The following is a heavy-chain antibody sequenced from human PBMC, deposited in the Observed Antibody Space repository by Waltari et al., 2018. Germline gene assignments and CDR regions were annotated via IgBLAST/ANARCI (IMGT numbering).Heavy chain of an antibody. J-gene: IGHJ5*01. CDR1: VGSISTSSYY. V-gene: IGHV4-39*01. CDR2: IYYGGTA. D-gene: IGHD5-18*01. CDR3: AGLRYSFINWLDP. Sequence: QLQLQESGPGLVKPSETLSLTCSVSVGSISTSSYYWGWVRQPPGKGLQWIGSIYYGGTAYYNSSLKSRVTMSVDTSKNQFSLELRSVTAADTAVYYCAGLRYSFINWLDPWGQGTLVTVSS.